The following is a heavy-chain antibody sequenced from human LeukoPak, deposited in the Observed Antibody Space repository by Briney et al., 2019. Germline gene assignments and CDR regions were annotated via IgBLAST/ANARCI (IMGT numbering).Heavy chain of an antibody. CDR1: GFTFSSYG. J-gene: IGHJ6*03. V-gene: IGHV3-30*02. D-gene: IGHD3-9*01. CDR3: AKSYYDILTGRPVNYMDV. Sequence: GGSLRLSCAASGFTFSSYGMHWVRQAPGKGLEWVAFIRYDGSNKYYADSVKGRFTISRDNSKNTLYLQMNSLRAEDTAVYYCAKSYYDILTGRPVNYMDVWGKGTTVTVSS. CDR2: IRYDGSNK.